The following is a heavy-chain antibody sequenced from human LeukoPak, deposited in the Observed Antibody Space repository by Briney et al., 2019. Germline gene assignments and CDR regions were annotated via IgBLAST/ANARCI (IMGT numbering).Heavy chain of an antibody. CDR2: IKQDGSVK. CDR1: GFIFSHYW. Sequence: GGSLRLSCGASGFIFSHYWMSWVRQAPGKGLEWVANIKQDGSVKYYVDSLKGRFTISRDNARNSVYLQMNSLRAEDTAVYYCAKVEYTSSWYGVGSLDYWGQGTLVTVSS. V-gene: IGHV3-7*01. J-gene: IGHJ4*02. CDR3: AKVEYTSSWYGVGSLDY. D-gene: IGHD6-13*01.